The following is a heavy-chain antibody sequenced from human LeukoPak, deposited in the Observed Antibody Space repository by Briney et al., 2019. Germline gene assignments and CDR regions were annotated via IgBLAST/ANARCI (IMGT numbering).Heavy chain of an antibody. V-gene: IGHV3-21*06. CDR1: GFIFSNYN. Sequence: GGPLRLSCAASGFIFSNYNMNWVRQAPGKGLEWVSSISTSSSYIYFADSVKGRFTISRDNAKNSLYLQMNSLRAEDTAVYYCARDPALDYWGQGTLVTVSS. J-gene: IGHJ4*02. CDR3: ARDPALDY. CDR2: ISTSSSYI.